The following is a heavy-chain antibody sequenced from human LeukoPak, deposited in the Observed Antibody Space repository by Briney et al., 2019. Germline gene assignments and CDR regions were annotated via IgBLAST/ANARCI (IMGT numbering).Heavy chain of an antibody. CDR3: ARSEYSSSADPDNFDY. J-gene: IGHJ4*02. D-gene: IGHD6-13*01. Sequence: GGSLRLSCAASGFTFSSYWMSWVRQAPGKGLEWVANIKQDGSEKYYVDSVKGRFTISRDNSKNTLYLQMNSLRAEDTAVYYCARSEYSSSADPDNFDYWGQGTLVTVSS. CDR1: GFTFSSYW. CDR2: IKQDGSEK. V-gene: IGHV3-7*01.